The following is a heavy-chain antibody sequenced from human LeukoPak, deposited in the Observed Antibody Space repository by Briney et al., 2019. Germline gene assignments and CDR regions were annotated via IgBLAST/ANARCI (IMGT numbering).Heavy chain of an antibody. Sequence: GGSLRLSCAAAGFTFSSYEMNWVRQAPGKGLEWVSYISSGGSTIYYADSVKGRFTIPRDNSKNTLYLQVNSLRAEDTAVYYCAGGTAVTTRWGQGTLVTVSS. D-gene: IGHD4-17*01. CDR3: AGGTAVTTR. V-gene: IGHV3-48*03. CDR1: GFTFSSYE. CDR2: ISSGGSTI. J-gene: IGHJ4*02.